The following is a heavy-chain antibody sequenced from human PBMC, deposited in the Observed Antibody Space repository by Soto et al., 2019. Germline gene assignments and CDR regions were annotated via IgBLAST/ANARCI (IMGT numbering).Heavy chain of an antibody. CDR3: ARDSGGYSYGPRPHGMDV. V-gene: IGHV3-21*01. D-gene: IGHD5-18*01. Sequence: GGSLRLSCAASGFTFSSYSMNWVRQAPGKGLEWVSSISSSSSYIYYADSVKGRFTISRDNAKNSLYLQMNSLRAEDTAVYYCARDSGGYSYGPRPHGMDVWGQGTTVTVSS. J-gene: IGHJ6*02. CDR2: ISSSSSYI. CDR1: GFTFSSYS.